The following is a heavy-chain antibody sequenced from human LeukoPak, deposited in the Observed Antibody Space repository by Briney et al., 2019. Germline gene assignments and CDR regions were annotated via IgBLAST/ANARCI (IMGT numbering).Heavy chain of an antibody. CDR3: AKVPQWSSFRFFDY. D-gene: IGHD6-13*01. J-gene: IGHJ4*02. Sequence: GGSLRLSCAASGFTFSSYEMNWVRQAPGKGLEWVSYISSSGSTIYYADSVKGRFTMSRDNAKNSLYLQMNSLRAEDTAVYYCAKVPQWSSFRFFDYWGQGTLVTVSS. CDR1: GFTFSSYE. CDR2: ISSSGSTI. V-gene: IGHV3-48*03.